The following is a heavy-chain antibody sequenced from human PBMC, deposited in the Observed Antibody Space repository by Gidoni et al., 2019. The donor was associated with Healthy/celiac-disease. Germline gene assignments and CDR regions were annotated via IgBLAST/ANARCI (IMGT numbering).Heavy chain of an antibody. CDR1: GFTFSSYA. CDR2: ISYDGSNK. J-gene: IGHJ6*02. CDR3: ARETDHTSYYGMDV. D-gene: IGHD1-26*01. Sequence: QLQLVESGGGVVQPGRSLRLSCAASGFTFSSYAMHWVRQAPGKGLEWVAVISYDGSNKYYADSVKGRFTISRDNSKNTLYLQMNSLRAEDTAVYYCARETDHTSYYGMDVWGQGTTVTVSS. V-gene: IGHV3-30-3*01.